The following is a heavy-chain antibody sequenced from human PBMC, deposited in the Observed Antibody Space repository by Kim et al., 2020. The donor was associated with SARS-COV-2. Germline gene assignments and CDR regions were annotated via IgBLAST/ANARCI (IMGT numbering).Heavy chain of an antibody. J-gene: IGHJ2*01. V-gene: IGHV4-39*07. D-gene: IGHD5-12*01. Sequence: YYNPSLKSRVTISVDTSKNQFSLKLSSVTAADTAVYYCARWLQLSWYFDLWGRGTLVTVSS. CDR3: ARWLQLSWYFDL.